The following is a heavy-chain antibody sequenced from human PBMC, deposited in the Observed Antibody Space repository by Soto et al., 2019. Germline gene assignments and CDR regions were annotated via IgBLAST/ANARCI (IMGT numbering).Heavy chain of an antibody. J-gene: IGHJ4*02. D-gene: IGHD3-22*01. CDR3: ATRNYYDSSGYYYWYYFDP. CDR1: GITVSNYA. CDR2: ISGSGDST. Sequence: GGSLRLSCAASGITVSNYAMSWVRQAPGKGMEWVSVISGSGDSTYYAESVKGRFSISRDNSKNTLHLQMNSLGAEDTAVYYCATRNYYDSSGYYYWYYFDPWGQGTLVTVSS. V-gene: IGHV3-23*01.